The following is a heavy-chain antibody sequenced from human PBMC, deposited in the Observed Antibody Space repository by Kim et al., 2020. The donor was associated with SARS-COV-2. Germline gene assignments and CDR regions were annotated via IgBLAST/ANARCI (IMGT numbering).Heavy chain of an antibody. V-gene: IGHV3-23*01. CDR1: GFTFSSYA. D-gene: IGHD2-15*01. CDR2: ISGSGGST. CDR3: AKDLGYSRSSDY. J-gene: IGHJ4*02. Sequence: GGSLRLSCAASGFTFSSYAMSWVRQAPGKGLEWVSAISGSGGSTYYADSVKGRFTISRDNSKNTLYLQMNSLRAENTAVYYCAKDLGYSRSSDYWGQGTLVTVSS.